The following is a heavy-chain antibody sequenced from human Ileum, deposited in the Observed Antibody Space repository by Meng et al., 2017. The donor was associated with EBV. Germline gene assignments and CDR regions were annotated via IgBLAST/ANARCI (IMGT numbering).Heavy chain of an antibody. CDR2: IIHGGSP. Sequence: LPLWGAGLVKPSGTLSLPCAFNSGSPSGAYWNWIRQPPGKGLEWIGEIIHGGSPSYNPSLKSRVTISIDTSKNQLSLMLSSVTAAYTAVYYCARRPTGIDYWGQGTLVTVSS. J-gene: IGHJ4*02. CDR1: SGSPSGAY. V-gene: IGHV4-34*02. CDR3: ARRPTGIDY. D-gene: IGHD2-8*02.